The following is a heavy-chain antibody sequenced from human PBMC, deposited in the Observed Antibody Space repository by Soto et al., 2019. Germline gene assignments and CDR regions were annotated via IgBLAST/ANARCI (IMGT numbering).Heavy chain of an antibody. CDR3: AKAKNDYNWDNRPPFDY. CDR2: ISANDVGT. CDR1: GFTLRNYA. Sequence: GSLRLSCEASGFTLRNYAMTWIRQAPGKGLEWVSLISANDVGTYYAESVKTRFTISTDQSRNTVYLQMDSLRADDTAIYYCAKAKNDYNWDNRPPFDYWGQGTLVTVSS. V-gene: IGHV3-23*01. J-gene: IGHJ4*02. D-gene: IGHD1-20*01.